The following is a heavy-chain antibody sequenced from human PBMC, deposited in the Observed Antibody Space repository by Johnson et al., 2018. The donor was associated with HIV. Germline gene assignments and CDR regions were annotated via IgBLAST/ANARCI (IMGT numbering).Heavy chain of an antibody. CDR2: ISGSVGSL. Sequence: VQLVESGGGVVQPGRSLRLSCAASGFTFSSYAMSWVRQTTGKGLEWVSAISGSVGSLYYADSVKGRFTISRDNSKNPLYLQMNSLRAEDTAVYYCAKGGYYDAFDIWGQGTMVTVSS. J-gene: IGHJ3*02. D-gene: IGHD2-8*01. V-gene: IGHV3-23*04. CDR3: AKGGYYDAFDI. CDR1: GFTFSSYA.